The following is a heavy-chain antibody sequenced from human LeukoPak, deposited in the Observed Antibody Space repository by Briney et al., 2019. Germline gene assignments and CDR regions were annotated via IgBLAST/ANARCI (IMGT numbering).Heavy chain of an antibody. Sequence: ASVKVSCKASGYTFTSYYMYWVRQAPGQGLEWMGIINPSGDNTNYAQKFQGRVTMTRDTSTSTAYMELRSLRSDDTAVYYCARNTYGYKFSMDVWGKGTTVTISS. J-gene: IGHJ6*03. D-gene: IGHD5-18*01. CDR3: ARNTYGYKFSMDV. CDR1: GYTFTSYY. CDR2: INPSGDNT. V-gene: IGHV1-46*01.